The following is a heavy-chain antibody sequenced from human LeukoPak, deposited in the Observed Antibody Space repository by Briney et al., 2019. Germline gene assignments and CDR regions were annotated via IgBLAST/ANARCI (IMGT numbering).Heavy chain of an antibody. CDR3: AKDLFRWAFDH. CDR2: IGNSDET. J-gene: IGHJ4*02. Sequence: GGSLRLSCVVSGFFLNNNAMSWVRQAPGMGLEWVAAIGNSDETYYADAVKGRFTISRDTSKNAVFLQMNNLRAEDTAVYFCAKDLFRWAFDHWGQGNLVTVSS. V-gene: IGHV3-23*01. D-gene: IGHD1-26*01. CDR1: GFFLNNNA.